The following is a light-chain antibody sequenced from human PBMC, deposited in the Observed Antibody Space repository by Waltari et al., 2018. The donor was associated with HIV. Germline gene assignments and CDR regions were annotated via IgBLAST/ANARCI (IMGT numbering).Light chain of an antibody. CDR3: SSYAGSSTWV. Sequence: QSALTQPPSASGSPGQSVTISCTGISSVAGDDNYVSWYQQSPGKAPKLIIYEVSKRPSGVPDRFSASKSGNTASLSVSGLQADDEAHYYCSSYAGSSTWVFGGGTKVTVL. CDR2: EVS. J-gene: IGLJ3*02. CDR1: SSVAGDDNY. V-gene: IGLV2-8*01.